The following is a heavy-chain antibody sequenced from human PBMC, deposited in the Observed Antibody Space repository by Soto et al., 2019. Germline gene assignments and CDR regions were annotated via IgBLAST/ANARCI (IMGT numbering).Heavy chain of an antibody. D-gene: IGHD1-26*01. Sequence: EVQLVESGGDLVQPGGSLRLSCAVSGFSFRNYWMSWVRQAPGKGLEWVANINHDGSEQNFLDSVKGRFTISRDNGKNSLFLQMNSLRAEDTAVYSCARDIGYYYFDYWGQGTLVTVSS. CDR3: ARDIGYYYFDY. CDR2: INHDGSEQ. V-gene: IGHV3-7*01. J-gene: IGHJ4*02. CDR1: GFSFRNYW.